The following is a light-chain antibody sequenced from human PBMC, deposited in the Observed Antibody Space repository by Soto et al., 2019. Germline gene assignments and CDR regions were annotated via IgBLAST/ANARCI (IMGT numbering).Light chain of an antibody. CDR1: SSNIGINY. Sequence: QSVLTQPPSVSAAPGQEGTISCSGSSSNIGINYVSWYQQLPGTAPKPLIFDNTQRPSGIPDRFSGSKSGTSATLGISVLQTVDEADYYCGTWDSSLSAYDFGPGTKVTV. CDR3: GTWDSSLSAYD. J-gene: IGLJ1*01. CDR2: DNT. V-gene: IGLV1-51*01.